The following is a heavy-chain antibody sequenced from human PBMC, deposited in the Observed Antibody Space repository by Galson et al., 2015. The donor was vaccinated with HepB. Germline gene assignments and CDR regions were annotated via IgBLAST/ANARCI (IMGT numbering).Heavy chain of an antibody. CDR2: ISSSSSYI. CDR3: ARGHYYDSSGPGIYPIDY. J-gene: IGHJ4*02. CDR1: GFTFSSYS. Sequence: SLRLSCAASGFTFSSYSMNWVRQAPGKGLEWVSSISSSSSYIYYADSVKGRFTISRDNAKNSLYLQMNSLRAEDTAVYYCARGHYYDSSGPGIYPIDYWGQGTLVTVSS. D-gene: IGHD3-22*01. V-gene: IGHV3-21*01.